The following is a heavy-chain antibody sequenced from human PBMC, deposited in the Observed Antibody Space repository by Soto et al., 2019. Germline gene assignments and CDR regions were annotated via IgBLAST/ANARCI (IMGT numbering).Heavy chain of an antibody. D-gene: IGHD2-15*01. J-gene: IGHJ4*02. CDR3: AKVDLLGICTGGSCYSLDY. CDR2: ISGSGGSS. V-gene: IGHV3-23*01. CDR1: GFTFSTYA. Sequence: EVQVLESGGGLVQPGGSLRLSCVASGFTFSTYAMSWVRQAPGKGLEWVSGISGSGGSSYYADSVKGRFTISRDNSKNTLYLQMNRLRAEDTAVYYCAKVDLLGICTGGSCYSLDYWGQGTLVTVSS.